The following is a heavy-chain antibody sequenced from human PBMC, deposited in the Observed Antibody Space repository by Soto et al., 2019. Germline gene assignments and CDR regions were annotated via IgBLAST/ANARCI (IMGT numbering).Heavy chain of an antibody. J-gene: IGHJ6*02. Sequence: GASVKVSCKASGYSFTDYHIHWVRQAPVQGLEWLGRINPKSGGTSTAQKFQGWVTMTRDRSISTVYMELTRLRSDDTAVYFCARGHSTDCSNGVCSFFYNHEMDVGGQGTTFTVSS. CDR2: INPKSGGT. V-gene: IGHV1-2*04. CDR1: GYSFTDYH. CDR3: ARGHSTDCSNGVCSFFYNHEMDV. D-gene: IGHD2-8*01.